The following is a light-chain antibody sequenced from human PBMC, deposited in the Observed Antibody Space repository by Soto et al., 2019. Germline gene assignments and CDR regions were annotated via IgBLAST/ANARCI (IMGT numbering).Light chain of an antibody. Sequence: EIVLTQSPATLSLSPGKRATLSCRASQTLSNSFIAWYQHKPGQAPRLLVYDTSTRATGIPDRYSGSGSGTDFTLTISRLEPEDFAVFFCQQYGTSEIIFGQGTKVDIK. V-gene: IGKV3-20*01. CDR1: QTLSNSF. J-gene: IGKJ1*01. CDR3: QQYGTSEII. CDR2: DTS.